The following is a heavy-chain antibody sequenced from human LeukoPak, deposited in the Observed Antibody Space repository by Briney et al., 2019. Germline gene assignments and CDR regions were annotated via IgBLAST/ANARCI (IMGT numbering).Heavy chain of an antibody. CDR3: ARQRPRKFDY. CDR1: GGSFSGYY. J-gene: IGHJ4*02. Sequence: PSETLSLTCAVYGGSFSGYYWSWIRQPPGKGLEWIGEINHSGSTNYNPSLKSRVTISVDTSKNQFSLKLSSVTAADTAVYYCARQRPRKFDYWGQGTLVTVSS. D-gene: IGHD1-14*01. V-gene: IGHV4-34*01. CDR2: INHSGST.